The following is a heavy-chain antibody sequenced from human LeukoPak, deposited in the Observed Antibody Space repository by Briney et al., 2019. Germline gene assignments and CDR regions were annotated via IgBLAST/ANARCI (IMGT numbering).Heavy chain of an antibody. CDR1: GFTVSSNY. D-gene: IGHD3-10*01. CDR2: IYSGGST. V-gene: IGHV3-66*02. CDR3: ARAGSDRVTMVRGVPLDI. Sequence: GGSLRLSCAASGFTVSSNYMSWVRQAPGKGLEWVLVIYSGGSTYYADSVKGRFTISRDDSKNTLYLQMNSLRAEDTAVYYCARAGSDRVTMVRGVPLDIWGQGTMVTVSS. J-gene: IGHJ3*02.